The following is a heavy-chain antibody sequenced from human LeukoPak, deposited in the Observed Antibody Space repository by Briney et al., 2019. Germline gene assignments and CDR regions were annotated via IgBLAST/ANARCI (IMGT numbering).Heavy chain of an antibody. V-gene: IGHV3-23*01. CDR2: ISGSGGST. D-gene: IGHD6-13*01. J-gene: IGHJ4*02. CDR1: GFTFSSYA. CDR3: AKDPSQQRARYFDY. Sequence: TGGSLRLSCAASGFTFSSYAMSWVRQAPGKGLEWVSAISGSGGSTYYADSAKGRFTISRDNSKNTLYLQMNSLRAEDTAVYYCAKDPSQQRARYFDYWGQGTLVTVSS.